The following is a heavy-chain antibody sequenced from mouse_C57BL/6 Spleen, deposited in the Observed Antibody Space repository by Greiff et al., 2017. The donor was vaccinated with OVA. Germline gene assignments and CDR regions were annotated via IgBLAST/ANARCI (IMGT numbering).Heavy chain of an antibody. CDR3: VRHTPHYLFAY. V-gene: IGHV10-1*01. Sequence: EVKLQESGGGLVQPKGSLKLSCAASGFSFNTYAMNWVRQAPGKGLEWVARIRSKSNNYATYYADSVKDRFTISRDDSESMLYLQMNNLKTEDTAMYYCVRHTPHYLFAYWGQGTLVTVSA. CDR1: GFSFNTYA. D-gene: IGHD5-5*01. J-gene: IGHJ3*01. CDR2: IRSKSNNYAT.